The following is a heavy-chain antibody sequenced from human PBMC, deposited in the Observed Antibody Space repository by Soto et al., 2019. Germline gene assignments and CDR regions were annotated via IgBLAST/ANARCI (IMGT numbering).Heavy chain of an antibody. D-gene: IGHD6-6*01. CDR1: GYTFTGYY. CDR2: INPNSGGT. CDR3: ATSGSSSPRFDAFDI. V-gene: IGHV1-2*04. Sequence: APVKVSCKASGYTFTGYYMHWVRQAPGQGLEWMGWINPNSGGTNYAQKFQGWVTMTRDTSISTAYMELSRLRSDDTAVYYCATSGSSSPRFDAFDIWGQGTMVTVSS. J-gene: IGHJ3*02.